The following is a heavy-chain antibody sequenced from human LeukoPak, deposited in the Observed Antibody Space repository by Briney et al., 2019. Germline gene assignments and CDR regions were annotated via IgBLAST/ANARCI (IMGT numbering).Heavy chain of an antibody. Sequence: PSETLSLTCTVSGGSISSYYWSWIRQPPGKGLEWIGYIYYSGSTNYNPSLKSRVTISVDTSKNQFSLKLSSVTAADTAVYYCARVGSAAGTSNWFDPWGQGTLVTVS. CDR1: GGSISSYY. J-gene: IGHJ5*02. CDR2: IYYSGST. D-gene: IGHD6-13*01. V-gene: IGHV4-59*01. CDR3: ARVGSAAGTSNWFDP.